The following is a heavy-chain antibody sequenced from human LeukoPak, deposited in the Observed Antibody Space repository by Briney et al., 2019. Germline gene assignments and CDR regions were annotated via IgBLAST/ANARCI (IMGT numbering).Heavy chain of an antibody. CDR2: INPDGSIA. Sequence: GGSLRLSCVGSGFTLSIYWMYWIRQSPGKGLLWVARINPDGSIADYTDSVKGRFTISRDNVKNSLYLQMNSLRAEDTAVYYCVREGFFDYWGQGALVTVSS. V-gene: IGHV3-74*01. CDR3: VREGFFDY. CDR1: GFTLSIYW. J-gene: IGHJ4*02.